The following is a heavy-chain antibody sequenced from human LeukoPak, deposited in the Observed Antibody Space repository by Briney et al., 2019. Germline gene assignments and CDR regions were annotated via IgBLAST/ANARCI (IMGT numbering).Heavy chain of an antibody. D-gene: IGHD6-19*01. CDR1: GFTFSSYA. CDR2: ISGSGGST. V-gene: IGHV3-23*01. J-gene: IGHJ6*02. Sequence: GGSLRLSCAASGFTFSSYAMSWVRQAPGKGLEWVSAISGSGGSTYYADSVKGRFTISRDNSKNTLYLQMGSLRAEDMAVYYCAREGQQWLVRPYYYYYGMDVWGQGTTVTVSS. CDR3: AREGQQWLVRPYYYYYGMDV.